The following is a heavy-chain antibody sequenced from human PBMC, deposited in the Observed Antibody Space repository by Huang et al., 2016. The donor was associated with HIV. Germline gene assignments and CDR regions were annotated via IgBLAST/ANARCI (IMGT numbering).Heavy chain of an antibody. CDR3: VVDDTSGYFSSDY. D-gene: IGHD3-22*01. V-gene: IGHV1-18*04. CDR2: NSAHKGDT. J-gene: IGHJ4*02. Sequence: QVHLVQSGPEVKKPGASVKVSCKASGYTFNSFGMSWVRQAPGQGREWMGSNSAHKGDTNYAQKFRVRVTMTTDTSTRTAHMELRSLRSDDSAVYYCVVDDTSGYFSSDYWGQGTLVTVSS. CDR1: GYTFNSFG.